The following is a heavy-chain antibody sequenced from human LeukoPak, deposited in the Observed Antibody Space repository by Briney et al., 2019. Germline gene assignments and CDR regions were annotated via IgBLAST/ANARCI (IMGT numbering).Heavy chain of an antibody. V-gene: IGHV1-2*02. CDR3: ARPEYRYGYILDY. J-gene: IGHJ4*02. CDR2: IKPDSGAT. CDR1: GYTFTGHY. Sequence: ASVKVSCKASGYTFTGHYIHWVRQAPGQGLEWMGWIKPDSGATNYAQKFQGRVTMTRDASISTAHMELNRLTSDDTAVYYCARPEYRYGYILDYWGQGTLVTVSS. D-gene: IGHD5-18*01.